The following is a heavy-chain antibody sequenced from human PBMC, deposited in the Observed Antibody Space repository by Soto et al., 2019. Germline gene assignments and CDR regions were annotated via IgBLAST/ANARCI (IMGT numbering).Heavy chain of an antibody. Sequence: GASVKVSCKASGYTFTGYYMHWVRQAPGQGLEWMGWINPNSGGTNNAQKFQGWVTMTRDTSISTAYMELSRLRSDDTAVYYCARGGRSTMVRGVLNWFDPWGQGTLVTVSS. CDR2: INPNSGGT. V-gene: IGHV1-2*04. CDR3: ARGGRSTMVRGVLNWFDP. D-gene: IGHD3-10*01. CDR1: GYTFTGYY. J-gene: IGHJ5*02.